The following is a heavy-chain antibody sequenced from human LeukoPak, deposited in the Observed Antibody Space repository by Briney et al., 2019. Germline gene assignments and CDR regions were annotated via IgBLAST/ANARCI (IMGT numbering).Heavy chain of an antibody. CDR1: GFTFSGSA. CDR2: TRNKANSYTT. CDR3: ASPPIYDFWSGYYLH. Sequence: PGGSLRLSCAASGFTFSGSAMHWVRQAPGKGLEWVGRTRNKANSYTTEYAASVKGRFTISRDDSKNSLYLQMNSLKTEDTAVYYCASPPIYDFWSGYYLHWGQGTLVTVSS. J-gene: IGHJ4*02. D-gene: IGHD3-3*01. V-gene: IGHV3-72*01.